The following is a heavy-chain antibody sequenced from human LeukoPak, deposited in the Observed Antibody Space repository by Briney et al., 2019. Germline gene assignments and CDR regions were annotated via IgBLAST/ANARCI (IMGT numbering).Heavy chain of an antibody. CDR1: GITLSNYG. CDR2: ISDSGGST. J-gene: IGHJ4*02. V-gene: IGHV3-23*01. D-gene: IGHD3/OR15-3a*01. Sequence: GGSLRLSCAVSGITLSNYGMSWVRQAPGKGLEWVAGISDSGGSTNYADSVKGRFTISRDDPKNTLYLQMNSLRAEDTAVYFCGKRGVVNRGILVGFQKEGFYFGLWGQGALVTVSS. CDR3: GKRGVVNRGILVGFQKEGFYFGL.